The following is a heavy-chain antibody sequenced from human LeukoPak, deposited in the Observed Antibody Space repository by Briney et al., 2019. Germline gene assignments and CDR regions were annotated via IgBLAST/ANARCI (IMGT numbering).Heavy chain of an antibody. Sequence: PSETLSLTCTVSGGSISSYYWSWIRQPPGKGLEWIGYIYTSGSTNYNPSLKSRVTISVDTSKNQFSLKLSSVTAADTAVYYCARLNGIAARLDWFDPWGQGTLVTVSP. D-gene: IGHD6-6*01. V-gene: IGHV4-4*09. J-gene: IGHJ5*02. CDR2: IYTSGST. CDR1: GGSISSYY. CDR3: ARLNGIAARLDWFDP.